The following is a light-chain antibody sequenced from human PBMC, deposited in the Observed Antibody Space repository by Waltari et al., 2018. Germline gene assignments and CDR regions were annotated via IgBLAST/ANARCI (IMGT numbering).Light chain of an antibody. CDR3: MQGTHWPYT. CDR2: NVS. J-gene: IGKJ2*01. Sequence: DVVMTQSPLSLPVIPGQPASISCMSSQNLVQRGVNTVLMWFQQRPRQSPRRLIYNVSVLESGVPDRFSGSGSDTDFTLKISRVEADDVGVYYCMQGTHWPYTFGQGTRLDI. V-gene: IGKV2-30*02. CDR1: QNLVQRGVNTV.